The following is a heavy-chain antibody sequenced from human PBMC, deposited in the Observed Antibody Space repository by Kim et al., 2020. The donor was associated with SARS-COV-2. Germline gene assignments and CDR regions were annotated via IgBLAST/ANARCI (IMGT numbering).Heavy chain of an antibody. V-gene: IGHV4-34*01. Sequence: SETLSLTCAVYGGSFSVYYWSWIRQPPGKGLEWIGEINHSGSTNYNPSLKSRVTISVDTSKNQFSLKLSSVTAADTAAYYCARACYYGSGSYYYYYYGM. J-gene: IGHJ6*01. CDR1: GGSFSVYY. D-gene: IGHD3-10*01. CDR2: INHSGST. CDR3: ARACYYGSGSYYYYYYGM.